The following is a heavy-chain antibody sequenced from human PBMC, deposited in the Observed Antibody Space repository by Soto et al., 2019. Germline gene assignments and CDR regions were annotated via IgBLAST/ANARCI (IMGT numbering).Heavy chain of an antibody. CDR2: ITASGGST. Sequence: HPGGSLRLSCTGSQFTFSNFVMSWVRQVPGKGLEWLSCITASGGSTYYADSVKGRFSVSRDNSKNTLYLQLNSLEAEDTAVYHCAVHLGQNYYTLDVWGQGTTVTVSS. V-gene: IGHV3-23*01. CDR3: AVHLGQNYYTLDV. CDR1: QFTFSNFV. J-gene: IGHJ6*02.